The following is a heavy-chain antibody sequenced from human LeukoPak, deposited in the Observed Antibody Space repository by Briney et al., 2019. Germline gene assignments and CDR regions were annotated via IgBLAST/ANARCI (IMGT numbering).Heavy chain of an antibody. V-gene: IGHV1-69*13. CDR3: ARARGSFPDAFEF. J-gene: IGHJ3*01. D-gene: IGHD1-26*01. CDR2: IIPISGTA. CDR1: GGTFSSYA. Sequence: ASVKVSCKASGGTFSSYAISWVRQAPGQGLEWMGGIIPISGTANYAQKFQGRVTITADESTSTAYMELSSLRSEDTAVYYCARARGSFPDAFEFWGQGTMVTVSS.